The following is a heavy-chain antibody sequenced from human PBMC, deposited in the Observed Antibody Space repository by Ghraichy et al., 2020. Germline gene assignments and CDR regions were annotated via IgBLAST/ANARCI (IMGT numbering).Heavy chain of an antibody. V-gene: IGHV4-34*01. CDR3: ARGLYSGHYRDAFDI. CDR1: GGSFSHYY. CDR2: INHSGNT. Sequence: SETLSLTCTVYGGSFSHYYWSWIRQPPGKGLEWIGEINHSGNTNYNPSLKSRVTISVDTSKNQFSLKLSSVTAADTAVYYCARGLYSGHYRDAFDIWGQGTMVTVSS. D-gene: IGHD1-26*01. J-gene: IGHJ3*02.